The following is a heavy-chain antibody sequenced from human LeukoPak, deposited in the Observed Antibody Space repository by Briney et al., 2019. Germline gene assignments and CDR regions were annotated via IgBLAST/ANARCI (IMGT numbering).Heavy chain of an antibody. Sequence: ASVKVSCKASGYTFTGYYMHWVRQAPGQGLEWMGRINPNSGGTNYAQKFQGRVTMTRDTSISTAYMELSRLRSDDTAVYYCARDLNDFWSGYHYWGQGTLVTVSS. CDR1: GYTFTGYY. CDR2: INPNSGGT. V-gene: IGHV1-2*06. CDR3: ARDLNDFWSGYHY. D-gene: IGHD3-3*01. J-gene: IGHJ4*02.